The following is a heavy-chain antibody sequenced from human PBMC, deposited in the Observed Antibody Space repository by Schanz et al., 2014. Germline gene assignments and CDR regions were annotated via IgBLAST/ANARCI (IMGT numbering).Heavy chain of an antibody. V-gene: IGHV3-66*01. CDR2: IYSGGHT. Sequence: EVQLAESGGGLVQPGGSLRISCAASGFTVSSNHMNWVRQAPGKGLEWVSVIYSGGHTYYADSVKGRFGISRDNSKNTMYLQMNSLRAEDSAVYYCARDSGYSRSWYSGLRYYLYGLDVWGQGTTVTVSS. D-gene: IGHD6-13*01. J-gene: IGHJ6*02. CDR3: ARDSGYSRSWYSGLRYYLYGLDV. CDR1: GFTVSSNH.